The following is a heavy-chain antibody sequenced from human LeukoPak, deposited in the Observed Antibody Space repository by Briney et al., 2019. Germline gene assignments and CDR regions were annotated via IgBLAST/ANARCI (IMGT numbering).Heavy chain of an antibody. D-gene: IGHD6-19*01. J-gene: IGHJ3*02. V-gene: IGHV4-59*12. CDR2: IYYSGST. Sequence: PSETLSLTCTVSGGSISSYYWSWIRQPPGKGLEWIGYIYYSGSTNYNPSLKSRVTISVDKSKNQFSLKLSSVTAADTAVYYCARTVAGPTGGAFDIWGQGTMVTVSS. CDR3: ARTVAGPTGGAFDI. CDR1: GGSISSYY.